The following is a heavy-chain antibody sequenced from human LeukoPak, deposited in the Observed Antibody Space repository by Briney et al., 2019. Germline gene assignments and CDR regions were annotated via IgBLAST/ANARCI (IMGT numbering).Heavy chain of an antibody. Sequence: GGSLRLSCAASGFTFNSYAMSWVRQAPGKGLEWVSVIYSGGTTYYADSVKGRFTISRDNSKNTLYLQMNSLRAEDTAVYYCARDRGVAAHDYWGQGTLSPSPQ. CDR2: IYSGGTT. CDR3: ARDRGVAAHDY. D-gene: IGHD6-13*01. J-gene: IGHJ4*02. V-gene: IGHV3-66*01. CDR1: GFTFNSYA.